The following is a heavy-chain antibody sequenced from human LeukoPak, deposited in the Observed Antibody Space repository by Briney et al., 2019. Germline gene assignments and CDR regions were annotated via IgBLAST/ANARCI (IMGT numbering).Heavy chain of an antibody. CDR1: GYTFTGYY. V-gene: IGHV1-2*02. Sequence: ASVKVSCKASGYTFTGYYMHWVRQAPGQGLEWMGWINPNSGGTNYAQKFQGRVTMTRDASISTAYMELSSLRSEDTAVYYYAAASGSYGAFGIWGQGTMVTVSS. CDR3: AAASGSYGAFGI. D-gene: IGHD1-26*01. J-gene: IGHJ3*02. CDR2: INPNSGGT.